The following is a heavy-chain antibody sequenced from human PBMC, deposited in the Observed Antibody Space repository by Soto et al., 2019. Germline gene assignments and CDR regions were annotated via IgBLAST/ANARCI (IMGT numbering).Heavy chain of an antibody. CDR3: SRLLYYNGSGSYQYFDF. CDR1: GGSVSSGSYY. D-gene: IGHD3-10*01. Sequence: SETLSLTCTVSGGSVSSGSYYWSWIRQPPGKGLEWIGYIFYTGSTKYDPSFKSRVTVSVDTSKNQFSLKLSSVTAADTAMYYCSRLLYYNGSGSYQYFDFWGQGTLVTVSS. V-gene: IGHV4-61*01. J-gene: IGHJ4*02. CDR2: IFYTGST.